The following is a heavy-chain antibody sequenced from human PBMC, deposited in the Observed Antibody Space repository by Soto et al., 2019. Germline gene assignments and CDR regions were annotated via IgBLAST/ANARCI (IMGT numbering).Heavy chain of an antibody. J-gene: IGHJ1*01. CDR3: ASYDYDSSGYSYFQH. CDR1: GYTFTNYY. Sequence: QVQLVQSGAEVKKPGASVKVSCKASGYTFTNYYIHWVRQAPGQGLEWMGIINPSGGSRSYAQNCQVRVTLXXDXAXDTVYMERSSLRSEDTAVYYCASYDYDSSGYSYFQHWGQGTLVTVSS. CDR2: INPSGGSR. D-gene: IGHD3-22*01. V-gene: IGHV1-46*01.